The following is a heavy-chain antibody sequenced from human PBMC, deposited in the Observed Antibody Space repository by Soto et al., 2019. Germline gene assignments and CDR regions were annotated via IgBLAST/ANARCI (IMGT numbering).Heavy chain of an antibody. D-gene: IGHD6-25*01. Sequence: ASLKVSCNASGYTFTSYGISWVRQAPGQGLEWMGCISAYNGNTNYAQKLQGRVTMTTDTSTRTAYMELRSLRSDDTAVYYCARDRPIAAAGPLDXWGQGTLVTVSX. J-gene: IGHJ4*02. CDR3: ARDRPIAAAGPLDX. CDR1: GYTFTSYG. CDR2: ISAYNGNT. V-gene: IGHV1-18*04.